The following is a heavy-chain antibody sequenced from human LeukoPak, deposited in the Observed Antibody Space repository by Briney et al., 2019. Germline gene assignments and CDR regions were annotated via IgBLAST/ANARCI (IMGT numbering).Heavy chain of an antibody. CDR2: IYHSGTT. Sequence: SETLSLTCTVSGYSITSGYYWGWIRPPPGKGLEWIGSIYHSGTTYYNPSLNNRVTISLDTSRNQFSLKLTSVTAADTAVYYCARPDDYWGQGTLVTVSS. V-gene: IGHV4-38-2*02. CDR1: GYSITSGYY. J-gene: IGHJ4*02. CDR3: ARPDDY.